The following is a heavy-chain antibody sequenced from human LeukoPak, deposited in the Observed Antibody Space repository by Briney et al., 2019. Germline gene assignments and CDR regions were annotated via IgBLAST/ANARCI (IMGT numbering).Heavy chain of an antibody. V-gene: IGHV1-69*13. CDR3: ARDFSSWYERPHTGFDY. CDR2: IIPIFGTA. Sequence: SVKVSCKASGGTCMTYAISWVRQAPGQGLEWMGGIIPIFGTANYAQKFQGRVTITADESTSAAYMELSSLRSEDTAVYYCARDFSSWYERPHTGFDYWGQGTLVTVSS. CDR1: GGTCMTYA. D-gene: IGHD6-13*01. J-gene: IGHJ4*02.